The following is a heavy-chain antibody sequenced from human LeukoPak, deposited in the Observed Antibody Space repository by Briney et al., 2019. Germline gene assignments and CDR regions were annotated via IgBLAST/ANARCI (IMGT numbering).Heavy chain of an antibody. CDR2: INQGGSEK. CDR1: GFTFSSYG. Sequence: GGSLRLSCAASGFTFSSYGMHWVRQAPGKGLEWVANINQGGSEKYYVDSVKGRFTISRDNAKNSPYLQMNSLRAEDTAVYYCARDATRGGDFDYWGQGTLVTVSS. D-gene: IGHD3-16*01. J-gene: IGHJ4*02. V-gene: IGHV3-7*01. CDR3: ARDATRGGDFDY.